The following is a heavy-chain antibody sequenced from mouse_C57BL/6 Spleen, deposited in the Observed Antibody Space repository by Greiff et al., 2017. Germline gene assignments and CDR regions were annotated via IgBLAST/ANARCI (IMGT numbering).Heavy chain of an antibody. CDR2: IRLKSDNYAT. J-gene: IGHJ2*01. Sequence: EVKLQESGGGLVQPGGSMKLSCVASGFTFSNYWMNWVRQSPEKGLEWVAQIRLKSDNYATHYAESVKGRFTISRDDSKSSVYLQMNNLRAEDTGIYYCTAFIRGYFDYWGQGTTLTVSS. V-gene: IGHV6-3*01. CDR1: GFTFSNYW. D-gene: IGHD1-1*01. CDR3: TAFIRGYFDY.